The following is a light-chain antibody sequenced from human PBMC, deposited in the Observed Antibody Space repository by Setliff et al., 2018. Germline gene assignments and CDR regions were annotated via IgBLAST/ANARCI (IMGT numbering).Light chain of an antibody. Sequence: QSVLTQPPSASGSPGQSVTISCTGSSSDVGGYKYVSWYQQHPGKAPKLMIYEVSKRPSGVPDRFSGSKSGNTASLTVSGLQAEDEADYYCSSYAGSSTYVFGTGTKVTVL. J-gene: IGLJ1*01. V-gene: IGLV2-8*01. CDR2: EVS. CDR3: SSYAGSSTYV. CDR1: SSDVGGYKY.